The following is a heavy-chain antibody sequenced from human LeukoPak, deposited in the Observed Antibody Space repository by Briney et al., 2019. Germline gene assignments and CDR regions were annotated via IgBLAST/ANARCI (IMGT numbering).Heavy chain of an antibody. CDR3: ARDLLTTLDY. V-gene: IGHV4-59*06. Sequence: SSETLSLTCTVSGGSIRSYFWSWIRQPPGKGLEWIGYIYYSGSTYYNPSLKSRVTISVDTSKNQFSLKLSSVTAADTAVYYCARDLLTTLDYWGQGTLVTVSS. CDR1: GGSIRSYF. D-gene: IGHD2-15*01. CDR2: IYYSGST. J-gene: IGHJ4*02.